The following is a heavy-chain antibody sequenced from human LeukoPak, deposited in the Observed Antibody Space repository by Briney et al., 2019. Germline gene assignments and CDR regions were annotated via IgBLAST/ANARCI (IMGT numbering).Heavy chain of an antibody. V-gene: IGHV4-34*01. D-gene: IGHD5-24*01. J-gene: IGHJ4*02. CDR3: ARRSYNSPFRY. Sequence: SETLSLTCNVSGGSIRGYYWSWIRQPPGKGLEWIGEINHSGSTNYNPSLKSRVTISVDTSKNHFSLNLRSVTAADTAVYYCARRSYNSPFRYWGQGTPVTVSS. CDR2: INHSGST. CDR1: GGSIRGYY.